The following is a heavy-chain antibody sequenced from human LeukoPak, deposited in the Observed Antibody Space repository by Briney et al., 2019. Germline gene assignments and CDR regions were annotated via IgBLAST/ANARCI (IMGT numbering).Heavy chain of an antibody. D-gene: IGHD1-26*01. V-gene: IGHV3-11*06. CDR1: GFSFSGSY. J-gene: IGHJ4*02. Sequence: GGSLRLSCAASGFSFSGSYMSWIRQAPGKGLEWVSYISGSSNDINYADSVKGRFTVSRDNTKNSLFLQMNSLRVEDTAVYYCARENSGSYYQFDCWGQGTLVTVSS. CDR3: ARENSGSYYQFDC. CDR2: ISGSSNDI.